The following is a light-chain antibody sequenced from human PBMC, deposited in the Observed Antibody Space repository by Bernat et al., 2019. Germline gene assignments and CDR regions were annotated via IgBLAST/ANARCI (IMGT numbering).Light chain of an antibody. CDR3: QQYNSYPLT. CDR1: QSISGW. Sequence: DIQMTQSPSTLSASVGDRVTITCRASQSISGWLAWYQQKPGKAPKLLISRASSLETGVPSRFGGSGSGTEFTLSITGLQPDDFATYYCQQYNSYPLTFGGGTKVETK. CDR2: RAS. V-gene: IGKV1-5*03. J-gene: IGKJ4*01.